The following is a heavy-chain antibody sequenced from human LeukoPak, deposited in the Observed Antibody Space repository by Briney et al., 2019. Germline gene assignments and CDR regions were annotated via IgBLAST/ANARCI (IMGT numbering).Heavy chain of an antibody. CDR1: GGSISSSSYY. CDR3: ARQVGYSSGWYFFDY. J-gene: IGHJ4*02. Sequence: SETLSLTCTVSGGSISSSSYYWGWLRQPPGKGLEWIGSIYYSGSTYYNPSLKSRVTISVDTSKNQFSLKLSSVTAADTAVYYCARQVGYSSGWYFFDYWGQGTLVTVSS. CDR2: IYYSGST. D-gene: IGHD6-19*01. V-gene: IGHV4-39*01.